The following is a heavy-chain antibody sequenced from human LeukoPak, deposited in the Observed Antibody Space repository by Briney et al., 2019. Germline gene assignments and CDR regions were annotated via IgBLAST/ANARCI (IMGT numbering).Heavy chain of an antibody. V-gene: IGHV3-23*01. CDR2: ISGSGGST. J-gene: IGHJ4*02. Sequence: PGGSLRLPCAASGFTFSSYAMSWVRQAPGKGLEWVSAISGSGGSTYYADSVKGRFTISRDNSKNTLYLQMNSLRAEDTAVYYCAKGRNTMIVVVTPFDYWGQGTLVTVSS. D-gene: IGHD3-22*01. CDR1: GFTFSSYA. CDR3: AKGRNTMIVVVTPFDY.